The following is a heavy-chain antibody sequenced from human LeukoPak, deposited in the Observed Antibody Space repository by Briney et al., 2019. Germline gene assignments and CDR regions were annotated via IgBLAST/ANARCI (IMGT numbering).Heavy chain of an antibody. D-gene: IGHD5-18*01. J-gene: IGHJ4*02. CDR2: ISSSSSYI. Sequence: GGSLRLSCAASGFIFSTYAMSWVRQAPGKGLEWVSSISSSSSYIYYADSVKGRFTISRDNAKNSLYLQMNSLRAEDTAVYYCARVADTAMAYDYWGQGTLVTVSS. V-gene: IGHV3-21*01. CDR1: GFIFSTYA. CDR3: ARVADTAMAYDY.